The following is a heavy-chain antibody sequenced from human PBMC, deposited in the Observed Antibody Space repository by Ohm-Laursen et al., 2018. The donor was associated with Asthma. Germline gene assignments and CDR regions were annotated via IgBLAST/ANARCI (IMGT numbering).Heavy chain of an antibody. Sequence: TLSLTCTVSGGSISSGGYYWSWIRQHPGKGLEWIGYIYYSGSTYYNPSLKSRVTISVDTSKNQFSLKLSSVTAADTAVYYCARAALLTGYYPFDYWGQGTLVTVSS. V-gene: IGHV4-31*03. J-gene: IGHJ4*02. D-gene: IGHD3-9*01. CDR3: ARAALLTGYYPFDY. CDR2: IYYSGST. CDR1: GGSISSGGYY.